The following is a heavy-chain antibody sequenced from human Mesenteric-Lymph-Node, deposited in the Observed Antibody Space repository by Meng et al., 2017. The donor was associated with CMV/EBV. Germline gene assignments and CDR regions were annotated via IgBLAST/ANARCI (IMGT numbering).Heavy chain of an antibody. J-gene: IGHJ6*02. CDR3: ASAPPYYYYGMDV. V-gene: IGHV3-11*04. Sequence: GGSLRLSCAASGFTFSDYYMSWIRQAPGKGLEWVSYISSSGSTIYYADSVKGRFTISRDNAENSLYLQMNSLRAEDTAVYYCASAPPYYYYGMDVWGQGTTVTV. CDR1: GFTFSDYY. CDR2: ISSSGSTI.